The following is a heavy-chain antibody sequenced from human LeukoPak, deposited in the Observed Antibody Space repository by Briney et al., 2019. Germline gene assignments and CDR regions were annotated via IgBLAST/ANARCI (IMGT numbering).Heavy chain of an antibody. CDR1: GFTFSSYS. CDR3: ARGAYGSGSYAVD. J-gene: IGHJ4*02. CDR2: ISSSSSYI. V-gene: IGHV3-21*01. D-gene: IGHD3-10*01. Sequence: GGSLRLSCAASGFTFSSYSMKWVRQAPGKGREWGSSISSSSSYIYYADSVKGRFTISRDNAKNSLYLQMNSLRAEDTDVYYCARGAYGSGSYAVDWGQGTLVTVSS.